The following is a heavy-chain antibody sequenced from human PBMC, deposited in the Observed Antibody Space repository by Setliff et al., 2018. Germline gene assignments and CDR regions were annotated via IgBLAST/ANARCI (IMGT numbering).Heavy chain of an antibody. CDR2: VSFFGSS. V-gene: IGHV4-39*07. D-gene: IGHD3-3*01. J-gene: IGHJ4*02. CDR3: RFWSGYYKNDY. Sequence: TLSLTCTVSGVSISSTTYYWTWVRQPPGKGLEWIGTVSFFGSSYYSPSLKSRLAISLDTSGNRFSLNLTSVTAADTAVYYCRFWSGYYKNDYWAQGTLVTVS. CDR1: GVSISSTTYY.